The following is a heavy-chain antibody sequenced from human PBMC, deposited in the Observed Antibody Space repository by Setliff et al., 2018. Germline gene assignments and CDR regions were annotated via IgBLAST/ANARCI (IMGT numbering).Heavy chain of an antibody. CDR1: GYTLINYG. V-gene: IGHV1-18*01. J-gene: IGHJ4*02. CDR2: IGAYTGNT. Sequence: ASVKVSCKASGYTLINYGISWVRQAPGQGLEWMGWIGAYTGNTNYAQKFQGRVTMNTDTSTSTAYMELRSLRSDDTAVYYCSRLVRYCTTTTCQSVPGAEVWGQGTLVTVSS. CDR3: SRLVRYCTTTTCQSVPGAEV. D-gene: IGHD2-8*01.